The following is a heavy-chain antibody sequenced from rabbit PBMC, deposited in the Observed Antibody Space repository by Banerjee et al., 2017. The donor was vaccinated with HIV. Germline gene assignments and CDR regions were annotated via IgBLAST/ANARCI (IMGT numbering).Heavy chain of an antibody. CDR3: ARSPDHIGYGYLSL. V-gene: IGHV1S45*01. CDR2: IYTSSGST. Sequence: QEQLEESGGGLVKPEGSLTLTCKASGIDFSSYYYMCWVRQAPGKGLEWIACIYTSSGSTYYASWAKGRFTISKTSSTTVTLQLNSLTGADTATYFCARSPDHIGYGYLSLWGPGTLVTVS. J-gene: IGHJ4*01. D-gene: IGHD6-1*01. CDR1: GIDFSSYYY.